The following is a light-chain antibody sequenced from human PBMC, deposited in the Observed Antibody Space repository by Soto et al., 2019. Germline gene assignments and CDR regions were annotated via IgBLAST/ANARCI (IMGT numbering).Light chain of an antibody. J-gene: IGLJ2*01. CDR2: EVS. CDR1: SSDVGGYNY. CDR3: SSYAGSNNLGV. Sequence: QSALTQPPSASGSPGQSVTISCTGTSSDVGGYNYVSWYQQHPGKAPKHMIYEVSKRPSGVPDRFSGSKSGNTASLTVSGRQAEDEADYYCSSYAGSNNLGVFGGGTKLTVL. V-gene: IGLV2-8*01.